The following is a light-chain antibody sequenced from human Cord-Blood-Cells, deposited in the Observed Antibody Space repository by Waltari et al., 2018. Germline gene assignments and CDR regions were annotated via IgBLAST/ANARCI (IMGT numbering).Light chain of an antibody. CDR1: QSVSRY. Sequence: EIVLTQSPATLSLSPGVRATLSCRASQSVSRYLAWYQQKPGQAPRLLIYDASNRATGIPARFSGSGSGTDVTLTISSREPEDVAVYYCQQGSNWPLTFGGGTKVEIK. CDR3: QQGSNWPLT. CDR2: DAS. J-gene: IGKJ4*01. V-gene: IGKV3-11*01.